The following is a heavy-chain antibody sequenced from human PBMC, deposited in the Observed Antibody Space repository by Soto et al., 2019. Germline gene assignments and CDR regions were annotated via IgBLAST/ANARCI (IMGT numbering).Heavy chain of an antibody. CDR1: GGSISSGGYY. CDR3: ARVKSGAYYYYYMDV. CDR2: IYYSGST. J-gene: IGHJ6*03. Sequence: SETLSLTCTVSGGSISSGGYYWSWIRQHPGKGLEWIGYIYYSGSTYYNPSLKSRVTISVDTSKNQFSLKLSSVTAADTAVYYCARVKSGAYYYYYMDVWGKGTTVTVSS. V-gene: IGHV4-31*03.